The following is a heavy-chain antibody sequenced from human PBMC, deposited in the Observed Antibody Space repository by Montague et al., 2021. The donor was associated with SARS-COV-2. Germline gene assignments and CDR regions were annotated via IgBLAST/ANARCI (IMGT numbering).Heavy chain of an antibody. D-gene: IGHD6-13*01. Sequence: PALVKPTQTLTLTCTFSGFSLTTSGVGVGWIRQPPGKALECLALIYWDDDKRYSPSLKSRLTITMDTSKNQVVLTMTNMDPVDTATYYRAHRGSWAGPGMDVWGQGTTVTVSS. CDR1: GFSLTTSGVG. V-gene: IGHV2-5*02. CDR3: AHRGSWAGPGMDV. CDR2: IYWDDDK. J-gene: IGHJ6*02.